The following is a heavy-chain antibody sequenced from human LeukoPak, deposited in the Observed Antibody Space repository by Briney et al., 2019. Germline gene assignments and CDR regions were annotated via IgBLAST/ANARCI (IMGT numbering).Heavy chain of an antibody. CDR3: VTVLRYFDWLAPLGY. V-gene: IGHV3-48*04. CDR1: GFTFSSYS. Sequence: PGGSLRLSCAASGFTFSSYSMNWVRQAPGKGLEWVSYISSSSSTIYYADSVKGRFTISRDNAKNSLYLQMNSLRAEDTAVYYCVTVLRYFDWLAPLGYWGQGTLVTVSS. J-gene: IGHJ4*02. D-gene: IGHD3-9*01. CDR2: ISSSSSTI.